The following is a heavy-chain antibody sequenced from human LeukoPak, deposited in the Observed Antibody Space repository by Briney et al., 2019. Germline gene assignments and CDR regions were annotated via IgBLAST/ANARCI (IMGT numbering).Heavy chain of an antibody. J-gene: IGHJ6*02. V-gene: IGHV4-59*08. CDR2: IYYSGST. Sequence: SETLSLTCTVSGGSISSYYWSWIRQPPGKGLEWIGYIYYSGSTNYNPSLKSRVTISVDTSKNQFSLKLSSVTAADTAVYYCARQNGDLYYYYYGMDVWGQGTTVTVSS. CDR1: GGSISSYY. CDR3: ARQNGDLYYYYYGMDV. D-gene: IGHD4-17*01.